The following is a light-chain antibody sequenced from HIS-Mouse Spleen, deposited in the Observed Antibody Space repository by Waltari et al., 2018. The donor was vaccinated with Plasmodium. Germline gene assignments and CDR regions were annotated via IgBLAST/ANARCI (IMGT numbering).Light chain of an antibody. Sequence: HSALPQPASVSGSPGQSLTIPCPGTSSYVGGYIHVVWYQPHPGKAPKLMIYHVSNRPSGVSNRFSGSKSGNTASLTISGLQAEDEADYYCSSYTSSSTRVFGTGTKVTVL. J-gene: IGLJ1*01. V-gene: IGLV2-14*03. CDR3: SSYTSSSTRV. CDR2: HVS. CDR1: SSYVGGYIH.